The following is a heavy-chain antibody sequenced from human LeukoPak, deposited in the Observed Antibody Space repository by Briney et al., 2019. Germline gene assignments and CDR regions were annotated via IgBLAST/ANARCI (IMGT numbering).Heavy chain of an antibody. Sequence: PGGSLRLSCAASGFTFSDYYMSWIRQAPGKGLEWVSYISSSSSYTNYADSVKGRFTISRDNSKNTLYLQMNSLRAEDTAVYYCAKGGAFSTYYFDYWGQGTLVTVSS. J-gene: IGHJ4*02. CDR1: GFTFSDYY. D-gene: IGHD4/OR15-4a*01. CDR2: ISSSSSYT. CDR3: AKGGAFSTYYFDY. V-gene: IGHV3-11*05.